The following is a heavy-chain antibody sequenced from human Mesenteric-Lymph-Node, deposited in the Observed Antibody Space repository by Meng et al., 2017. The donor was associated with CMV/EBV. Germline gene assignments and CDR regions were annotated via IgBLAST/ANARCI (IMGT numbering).Heavy chain of an antibody. D-gene: IGHD3-16*01. CDR2: INPGGGST. J-gene: IGHJ4*02. Sequence: TTYYMHWVRHGREQRLGWMGIINPGGGSTTYAQKFRSRVTMTRDTTTSTVYMGLSSLRSEDTAVYYCARGRTIMITFGGVVPRGFDYWGQGTLVTVSS. CDR3: ARGRTIMITFGGVVPRGFDY. CDR1: TTYY. V-gene: IGHV1-46*01.